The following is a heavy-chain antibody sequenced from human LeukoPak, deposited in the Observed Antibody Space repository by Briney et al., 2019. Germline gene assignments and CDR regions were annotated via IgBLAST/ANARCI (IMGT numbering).Heavy chain of an antibody. CDR3: ASAPRTTSRTWKFDP. V-gene: IGHV4-59*01. CDR1: GGSISIYH. D-gene: IGHD2-2*01. CDR2: IHNSGNT. Sequence: SETLSLTCTVSGGSISIYHWSWIRQPPGKGLEWIGYIHNSGNTNYNPSLQSRVTMSLDLSKNQFSLSLNSVTVADPAVYYCASAPRTTSRTWKFDPWGQGTLVTVSS. J-gene: IGHJ5*02.